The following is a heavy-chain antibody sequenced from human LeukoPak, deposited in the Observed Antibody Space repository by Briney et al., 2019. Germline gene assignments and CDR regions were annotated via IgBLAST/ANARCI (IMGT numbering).Heavy chain of an antibody. CDR2: IYYSGST. D-gene: IGHD1-1*01. J-gene: IGHJ5*02. CDR3: ARDPRGGTSRDNWFDP. CDR1: GGSFSSYY. Sequence: PSETLSLTCAVYGGSFSSYYWSWIRQPPGRGLEWIGYIYYSGSTNYNPSLKSRVTISVDTSKNQFSLKLNSVTAADTAVYYCARDPRGGTSRDNWFDPWGQGTLVTVSS. V-gene: IGHV4-59*01.